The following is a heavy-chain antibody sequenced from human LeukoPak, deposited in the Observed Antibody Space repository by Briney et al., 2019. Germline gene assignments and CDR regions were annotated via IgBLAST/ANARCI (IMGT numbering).Heavy chain of an antibody. V-gene: IGHV3-74*01. CDR2: INSDGSST. CDR3: ARDRHPYYDFWSGYPNDDAFDI. D-gene: IGHD3-3*01. J-gene: IGHJ3*02. Sequence: GGSLRLSCAASGFTFSSYWMHWVRQAPGKGLVWVSRINSDGSSTSYADSVKGRFTISRDNAKNTLYLQTNGLRAEDTAVYYCARDRHPYYDFWSGYPNDDAFDIWGQGTMVTVSS. CDR1: GFTFSSYW.